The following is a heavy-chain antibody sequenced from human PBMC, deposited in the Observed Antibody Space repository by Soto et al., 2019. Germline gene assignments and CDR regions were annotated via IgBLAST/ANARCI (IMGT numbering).Heavy chain of an antibody. CDR2: INSDGSVA. V-gene: IGHV3-74*01. J-gene: IGHJ3*02. D-gene: IGHD2-15*01. CDR3: ARLMVVAATDAFDI. CDR1: GLTFRSYW. Sequence: GGSLRLSCAASGLTFRSYWMHWVRQAPGKGLVWVSRINSDGSVAIYADSVKGRFTISRDNSKNTLYLQMNSLRAEDTAVYYCARLMVVAATDAFDIWGQGTMVTVSS.